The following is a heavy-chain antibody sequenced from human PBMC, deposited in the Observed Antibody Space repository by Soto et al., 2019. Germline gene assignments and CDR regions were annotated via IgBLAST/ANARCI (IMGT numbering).Heavy chain of an antibody. CDR1: GGSISSGGYY. Sequence: SETLSLTCTVSGGSISSGGYYWSWIRQHPGKGLEWIGYIYYSGSTYYNPSLKSRVTISVDTSKNQFSLKLSSVTAADTAVYYCARMYYYGSGKGIDPWGQGTLVTV. D-gene: IGHD3-10*01. J-gene: IGHJ5*02. CDR3: ARMYYYGSGKGIDP. CDR2: IYYSGST. V-gene: IGHV4-31*03.